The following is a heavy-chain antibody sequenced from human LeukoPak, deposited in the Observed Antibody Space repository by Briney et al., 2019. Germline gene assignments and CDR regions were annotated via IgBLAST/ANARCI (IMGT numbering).Heavy chain of an antibody. CDR3: ARAMIQGFDY. J-gene: IGHJ4*02. CDR1: GGSFSGYY. CDR2: INHSGST. V-gene: IGHV4-34*01. Sequence: PSETLSLTCAVYGGSFSGYYWSWIRQPPGKGLEWIGEINHSGSTNYNPSLKSRVTISVDTSKNQFSLKLSSVTAADTAVYYCARAMIQGFDYWGQGTLVTVSS. D-gene: IGHD3-22*01.